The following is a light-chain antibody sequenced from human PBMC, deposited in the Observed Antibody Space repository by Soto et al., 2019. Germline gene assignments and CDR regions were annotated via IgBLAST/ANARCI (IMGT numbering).Light chain of an antibody. Sequence: EIVLTQSPGTLSLSPGQRATLPSRASQNVSSSYLAWYQRKPGQAPKLLIYGASSRDAGIPDRFSGGGSGTDFTLTISRLEPEDFAVYYCQQYHNTPPTFGQGTKVDIK. CDR1: QNVSSSY. J-gene: IGKJ1*01. V-gene: IGKV3-20*01. CDR3: QQYHNTPPT. CDR2: GAS.